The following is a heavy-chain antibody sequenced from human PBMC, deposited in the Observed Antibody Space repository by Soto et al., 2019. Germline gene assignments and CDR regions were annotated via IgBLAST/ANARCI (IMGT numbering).Heavy chain of an antibody. CDR1: GYSFTSYW. D-gene: IGHD3-10*01. CDR2: IDPSDSYT. V-gene: IGHV5-10-1*01. Sequence: GVSLKISCKGSGYSFTSYWISLVRQMPGKGLEWMGRIDPSDSYTNYSPSFQGHVTISADKSISTAYLQWSSLKASDTAMYYCAILWFGAPIPWFDPWGQGTLVTVSS. CDR3: AILWFGAPIPWFDP. J-gene: IGHJ5*02.